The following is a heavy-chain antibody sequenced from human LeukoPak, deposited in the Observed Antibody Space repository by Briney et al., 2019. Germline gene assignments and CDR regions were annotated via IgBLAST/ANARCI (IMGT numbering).Heavy chain of an antibody. CDR3: ARGSSSGYYCY. D-gene: IGHD3-22*01. V-gene: IGHV3-21*01. J-gene: IGHJ4*02. CDR1: GFTFSSYS. Sequence: GGSLRLSCAASGFTFSSYSMNWVRQAPGKGLEWVSSISSSSSYIYYADSVKGRFTISRDNAKNSLYLQMNSLRAEDTAVYYCARGSSSGYYCYWGQGTLVTVSS. CDR2: ISSSSSYI.